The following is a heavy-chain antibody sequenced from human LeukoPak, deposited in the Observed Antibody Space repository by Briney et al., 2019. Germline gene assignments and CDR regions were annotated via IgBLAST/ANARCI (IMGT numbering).Heavy chain of an antibody. CDR1: GASFNSDDQY. Sequence: SETLSLTCTVSGASFNSDDQYWNWIRQSPGKCLEWIGSIHPSGMLYNNPSLESRATMSRNTSTNQVSLNLNSVTAADTAVYFCSRGLDSRKLGYWGQGTLVTVSS. V-gene: IGHV4-31*03. CDR2: IHPSGML. CDR3: SRGLDSRKLGY. J-gene: IGHJ4*02. D-gene: IGHD3-22*01.